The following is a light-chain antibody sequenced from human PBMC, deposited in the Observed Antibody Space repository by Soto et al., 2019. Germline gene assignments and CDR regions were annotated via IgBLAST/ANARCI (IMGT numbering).Light chain of an antibody. J-gene: IGLJ1*01. Sequence: QSALTQPASVSGSPGQSITISCTGTSSDVGAYNFVSWYQQHPGKLPKLMIFVVSRRPSGVSDRFSGSKSGNTASLTISGLQAEDEGHYYCISYTSSSTHVFGSGTKLTVL. CDR1: SSDVGAYNF. V-gene: IGLV2-14*03. CDR3: ISYTSSSTHV. CDR2: VVS.